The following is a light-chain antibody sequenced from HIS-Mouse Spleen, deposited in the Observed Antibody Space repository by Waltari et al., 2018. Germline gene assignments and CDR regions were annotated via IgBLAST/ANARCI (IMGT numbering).Light chain of an antibody. CDR1: SSDVGGSNY. Sequence: QSALTQPASVSGSPGQSITISCTGPSSDVGGSNYVSWYQQHPGKAPKLMIYDVSNRPSGVSNRFSGSKSGNTASLTISGLQAEDEADYYCSSYTSSSTRVFGGGTKLTVL. J-gene: IGLJ3*02. V-gene: IGLV2-14*03. CDR2: DVS. CDR3: SSYTSSSTRV.